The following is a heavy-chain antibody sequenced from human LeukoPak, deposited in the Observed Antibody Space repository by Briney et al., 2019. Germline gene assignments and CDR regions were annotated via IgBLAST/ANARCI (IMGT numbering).Heavy chain of an antibody. V-gene: IGHV3-74*01. CDR1: GFTFSSYW. J-gene: IGHJ4*02. Sequence: PGGSLRLSCAASGFTFSSYWMHWVRQAPGKGLVWVSRINSDGSSTSYADSVKGRFTISRDNAKNTLYLQMNRLRAEDTAIYFCARDDDWNYEDSWGQGTLVTVSS. CDR2: INSDGSST. CDR3: ARDDDWNYEDS. D-gene: IGHD1-7*01.